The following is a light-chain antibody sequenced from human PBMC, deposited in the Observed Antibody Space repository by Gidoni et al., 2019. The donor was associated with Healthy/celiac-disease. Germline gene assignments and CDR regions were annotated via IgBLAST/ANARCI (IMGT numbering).Light chain of an antibody. CDR2: DAS. CDR3: QQRSNWPPIT. V-gene: IGKV3-11*01. CDR1: QSVSSY. Sequence: ASQSVSSYLAWYQQKPGQAPRLLIYDASNRATGIPARFSGSGSGTDFTLTISSLEPEDFAVYYCQQRSNWPPITFGQGTRLEIK. J-gene: IGKJ5*01.